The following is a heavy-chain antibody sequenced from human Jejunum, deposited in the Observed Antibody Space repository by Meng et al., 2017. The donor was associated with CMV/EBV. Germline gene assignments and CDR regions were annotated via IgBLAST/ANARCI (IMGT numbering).Heavy chain of an antibody. Sequence: EGQLVGSGGGLVQPGGSLRLSCAASGFTFSSYWMHWVRQAPGKGLVWVSRINNDGSSTSYADSVKGRFTISRDNAKNTLYLQMNSLRAEDTAVYYCARDGTDMMPLDYWGQGTLVTVSS. CDR3: ARDGTDMMPLDY. V-gene: IGHV3-74*01. CDR2: INNDGSST. CDR1: GFTFSSYW. D-gene: IGHD5-18*01. J-gene: IGHJ4*02.